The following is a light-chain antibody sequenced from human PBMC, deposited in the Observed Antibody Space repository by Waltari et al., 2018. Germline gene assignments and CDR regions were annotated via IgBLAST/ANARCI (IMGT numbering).Light chain of an antibody. Sequence: QSVLTQPPSVSGAPGQRVTISCTGSKSHIGAGHDVHWYQPHPGTAPKLLLCGNTNRPSGVSDRFSGSPSGTSAFLAITGLKTEDEADYYWQSSDNDLKGVLFGGGTKLTVL. CDR1: KSHIGAGHD. CDR2: GNT. V-gene: IGLV1-40*01. CDR3: QSSDNDLKGVL. J-gene: IGLJ2*01.